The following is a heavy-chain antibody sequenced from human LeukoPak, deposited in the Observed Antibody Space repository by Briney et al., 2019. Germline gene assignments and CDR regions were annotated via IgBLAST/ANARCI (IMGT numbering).Heavy chain of an antibody. J-gene: IGHJ4*02. CDR3: ARGDGSGYYDYFDY. CDR1: GFTVDSNY. CDR2: IYTGGNT. D-gene: IGHD3-22*01. Sequence: GGSLRLSCAASGFTVDSNYLSWVRQAPGKGLEWVSTIYTGGNTFYAASVKGRFTISRDFSKNTVFLHMNSLRAEDTAMYYCARGDGSGYYDYFDYWGQGALVTVSS. V-gene: IGHV3-53*01.